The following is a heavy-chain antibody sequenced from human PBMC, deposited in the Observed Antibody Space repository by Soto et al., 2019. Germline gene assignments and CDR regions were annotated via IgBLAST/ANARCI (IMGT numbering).Heavy chain of an antibody. V-gene: IGHV3-48*01. CDR3: ARSRGITWIQLWKPFDY. D-gene: IGHD5-18*01. CDR1: GFTFSSYS. Sequence: PGGSLRLSCAASGFTFSSYSMNWVRQAPGKGLEWVSYISSSSSTIYYADSVKGRFTISRDNAKNSLCLQMNSLRAEDTAVYYCARSRGITWIQLWKPFDYWGQGTLVTVSS. J-gene: IGHJ4*02. CDR2: ISSSSSTI.